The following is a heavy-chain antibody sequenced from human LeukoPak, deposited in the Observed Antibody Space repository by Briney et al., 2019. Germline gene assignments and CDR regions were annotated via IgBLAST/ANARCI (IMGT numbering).Heavy chain of an antibody. J-gene: IGHJ3*02. CDR3: ARELGYDYVLSDAFDI. Sequence: PSETLSLTCTVSGGSISSYYWSWIRQPAGKGLEWIGRIYTSGSTNYNPSLKSRVSMSVDTSKNQFSLELSAVIAADRAVYYCARELGYDYVLSDAFDIWGQGTMVSVSS. D-gene: IGHD3-16*01. CDR2: IYTSGST. V-gene: IGHV4-4*07. CDR1: GGSISSYY.